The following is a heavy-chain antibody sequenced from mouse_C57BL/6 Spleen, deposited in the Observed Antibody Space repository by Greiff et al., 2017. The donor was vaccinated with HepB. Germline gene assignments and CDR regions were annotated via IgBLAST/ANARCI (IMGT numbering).Heavy chain of an antibody. Sequence: DVHLVESGGDLVKPGGSLKLSCAASGFTFSSYGMSWVRQTPDKRLEWVATISSGGSYTYYPDSLKGRFTISRDNAKNTLYLQMSSLKSEDTAMYYCAIITPGYYFDYWGQGTTLTVSS. V-gene: IGHV5-6*01. D-gene: IGHD1-1*01. CDR2: ISSGGSYT. CDR1: GFTFSSYG. CDR3: AIITPGYYFDY. J-gene: IGHJ2*01.